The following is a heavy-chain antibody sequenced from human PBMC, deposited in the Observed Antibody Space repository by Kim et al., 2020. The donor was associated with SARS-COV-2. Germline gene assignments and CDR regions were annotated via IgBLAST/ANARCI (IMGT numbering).Heavy chain of an antibody. CDR1: GFTFSSYS. CDR3: VSHLRNIVVVPAAIFPLNYYYYGMDV. V-gene: IGHV3-48*02. D-gene: IGHD2-2*02. CDR2: ISSSSSTI. J-gene: IGHJ6*02. Sequence: GGSLRLSCAASGFTFSSYSMNWVRQAPGKGLEWVSYISSSSSTIYYADSVKGRFTISRDNAKNSLYLQMNSLRDEDTAVYYCVSHLRNIVVVPAAIFPLNYYYYGMDVWGQGTTVTVSS.